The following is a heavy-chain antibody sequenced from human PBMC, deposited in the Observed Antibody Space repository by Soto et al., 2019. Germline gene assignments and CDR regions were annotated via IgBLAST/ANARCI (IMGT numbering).Heavy chain of an antibody. CDR3: ARANHDFRSGYYAQFDY. D-gene: IGHD3-3*01. J-gene: IGHJ4*02. CDR1: GGSISSYY. CDR2: IYYSGST. Sequence: SETLSLTCTVSGGSISSYYWSWIRQPPGKGLEWIGYIYYSGSTNYNPSLKSRVTISVDTSKNQFSLKLSSVTAAETAVYYCARANHDFRSGYYAQFDYWGQGTLVTVSS. V-gene: IGHV4-59*01.